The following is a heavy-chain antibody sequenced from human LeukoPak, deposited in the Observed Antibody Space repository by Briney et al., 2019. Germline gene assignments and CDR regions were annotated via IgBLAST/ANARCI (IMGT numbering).Heavy chain of an antibody. CDR3: AREVYSSDSYTSAFHI. CDR1: GGSIGSYY. J-gene: IGHJ3*02. Sequence: PSETLSLTCTVSGGSIGSYYCSWIRQPPGKGLEWIGYIYYSGSTNYNPSLKSRVTISLDTSKNQFSLKLSSVTAADTAIYYCAREVYSSDSYTSAFHIWGQGTMVTVSS. D-gene: IGHD6-19*01. CDR2: IYYSGST. V-gene: IGHV4-59*01.